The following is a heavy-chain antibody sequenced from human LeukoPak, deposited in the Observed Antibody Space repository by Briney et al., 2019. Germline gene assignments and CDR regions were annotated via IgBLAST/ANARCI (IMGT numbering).Heavy chain of an antibody. CDR3: ARQLELRPYYYYYMDV. J-gene: IGHJ6*03. CDR1: GFTVSSNY. D-gene: IGHD1-7*01. V-gene: IGHV3-53*01. CDR2: IYSGGST. Sequence: GSLRLSCAASGFTVSSNYMSWVRPAPGKGLEGVSVIYSGGSTYYADSVKGRFTISRDNSKNTLYPQMNSLRAEDTAVYYCARQLELRPYYYYYMDVWGKGTTVTVSS.